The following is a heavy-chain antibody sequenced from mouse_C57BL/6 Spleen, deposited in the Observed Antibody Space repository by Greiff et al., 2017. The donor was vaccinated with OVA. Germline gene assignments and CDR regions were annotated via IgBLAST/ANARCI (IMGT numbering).Heavy chain of an antibody. CDR1: GFTFSDYG. D-gene: IGHD2-5*01. CDR3: ARNSNYGYFDY. J-gene: IGHJ2*01. CDR2: ISSGRSTI. Sequence: EVKLVESGGGLVKPGGSLKLSCAASGFTFSDYGMHWVRQAPEKGLEWVAYISSGRSTIYYADTVKGRFTISRDNAKNTLFLQMTSLRSEDTAMYYCARNSNYGYFDYWGQGTTLTVSS. V-gene: IGHV5-17*01.